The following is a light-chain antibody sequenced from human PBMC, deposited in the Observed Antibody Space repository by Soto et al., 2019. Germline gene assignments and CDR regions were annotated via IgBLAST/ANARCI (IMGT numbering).Light chain of an antibody. V-gene: IGLV2-8*01. J-gene: IGLJ2*01. CDR3: SSYAGSNNLV. CDR2: EVS. CDR1: SSDVGGYNY. Sequence: QSALTQPPSASGSPGQSVTISCTGTSSDVGGYNYISWYQQHPGKAPKLMIYEVSKRPSGVPDRFSGSKSGNTAYLTVSALQAEDEADYYCSSYAGSNNLVFGGGTKLTVL.